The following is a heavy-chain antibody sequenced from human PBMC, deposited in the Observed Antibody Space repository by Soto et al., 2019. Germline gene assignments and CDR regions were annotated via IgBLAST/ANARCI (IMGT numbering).Heavy chain of an antibody. CDR2: ISYDGSNK. J-gene: IGHJ6*02. Sequence: LXLSFAASGFTFSIYGMHWVRQAPVKGLEWVAVISYDGSNKYYADSVKGRFTISRDNSKNTLYLQMNSLRADDTAVYYCAKDHGSSSIYYYYGMDVWGQGTTVTVSS. D-gene: IGHD6-6*01. CDR3: AKDHGSSSIYYYYGMDV. V-gene: IGHV3-30*18. CDR1: GFTFSIYG.